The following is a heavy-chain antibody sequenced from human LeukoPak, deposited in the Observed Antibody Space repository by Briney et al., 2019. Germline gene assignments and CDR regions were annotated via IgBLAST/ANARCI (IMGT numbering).Heavy chain of an antibody. CDR2: IYTSGST. CDR1: GGSFSGYY. J-gene: IGHJ5*02. D-gene: IGHD3-22*01. Sequence: SETLSLTCAVYGGSFSGYYWSWIRQPAGKGLEWIGRIYTSGSTNYNPSLKSRVTISVDTSKNQFSLKLSSVTAADTAVYYCARGVSYYDSSPWFDPWGQGTLVTVSS. V-gene: IGHV4-59*10. CDR3: ARGVSYYDSSPWFDP.